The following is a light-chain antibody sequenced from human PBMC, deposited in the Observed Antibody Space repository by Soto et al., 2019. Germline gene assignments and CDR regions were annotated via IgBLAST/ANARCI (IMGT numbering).Light chain of an antibody. CDR2: SNN. J-gene: IGLJ3*02. CDR3: TTWDGSLNGRV. CDR1: SSNIGGNA. V-gene: IGLV1-44*01. Sequence: QSVLTQPPSASGTPGQRVTISCSGSSSNIGGNAVSWYQQLPGTAPKLLIYSNNQRPSGVPDRFSGSKSGTSASLAISGLQSEDEADYYCTTWDGSLNGRVFGGGTKLTVL.